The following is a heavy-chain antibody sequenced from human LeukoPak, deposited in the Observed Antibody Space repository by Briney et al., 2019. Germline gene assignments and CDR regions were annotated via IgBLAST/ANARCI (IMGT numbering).Heavy chain of an antibody. Sequence: PSETLSLTCAVSGVPIASHSWWSWVRQPPGKGLEWFGEIYHTGGANYKPSLKSRVTMSVDTSNNHFSLKLTSVTAADTAVYFCAYNRDFALDNRGQGTLVTVSS. CDR1: GVPIASHSW. V-gene: IGHV4/OR15-8*01. CDR3: AYNRDFALDN. J-gene: IGHJ4*02. CDR2: IYHTGGA. D-gene: IGHD1-14*01.